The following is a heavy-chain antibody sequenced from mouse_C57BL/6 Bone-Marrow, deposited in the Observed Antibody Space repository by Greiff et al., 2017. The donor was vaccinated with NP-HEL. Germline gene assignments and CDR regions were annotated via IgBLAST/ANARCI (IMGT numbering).Heavy chain of an antibody. Sequence: QVQLQQSGAELVKPGASVKISCKASGYAFSSYWMNWVKQRPGKGLEWIGQIYPGDGDTNYNGKFKGKATLTADKSSSAAYMQLSSLTSEDSAVYFCARPLYYGSSHYAMDYWGQGTSVTVSS. CDR3: ARPLYYGSSHYAMDY. V-gene: IGHV1-80*01. D-gene: IGHD1-1*01. J-gene: IGHJ4*01. CDR1: GYAFSSYW. CDR2: IYPGDGDT.